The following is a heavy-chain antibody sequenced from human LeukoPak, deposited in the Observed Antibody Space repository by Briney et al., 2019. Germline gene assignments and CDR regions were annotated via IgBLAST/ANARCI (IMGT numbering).Heavy chain of an antibody. D-gene: IGHD4-23*01. V-gene: IGHV3-53*01. Sequence: GGSLRLSCAASGFTVSSNYMSWGRQAPGKGLEWGSVTYTGGSTNYADSVKGRFSISRDNSKNTLYLQMNSLRAEDTAVYYCARVDVVTVGKNAFDIWGQGTMVTVSS. CDR1: GFTVSSNY. CDR2: TYTGGST. J-gene: IGHJ3*02. CDR3: ARVDVVTVGKNAFDI.